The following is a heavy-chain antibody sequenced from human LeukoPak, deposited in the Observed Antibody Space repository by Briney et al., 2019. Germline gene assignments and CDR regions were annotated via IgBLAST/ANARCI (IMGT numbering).Heavy chain of an antibody. V-gene: IGHV3-21*01. CDR3: ARDPIKRGYYFDY. J-gene: IGHJ4*02. D-gene: IGHD3-10*01. CDR2: ISSSSSYI. Sequence: GGSLRLSCAASGFTFSSYSMNWVRQAPGKGPEWVSSISSSSSYIYYADSVKGRFTISRDNAKNSLYLQMNSLRAEDTAVYYCARDPIKRGYYFDYWGQGTLVTVSS. CDR1: GFTFSSYS.